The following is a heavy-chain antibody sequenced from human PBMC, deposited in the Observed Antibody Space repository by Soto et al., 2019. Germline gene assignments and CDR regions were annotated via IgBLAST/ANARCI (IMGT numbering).Heavy chain of an antibody. CDR1: VGCISGYA. CDR3: ARARPRPLRGFDP. D-gene: IGHD6-25*01. Sequence: ASVKVSCKASVGCISGYAGGWGRQAPGQGLEWMGWIIAVHGTTKYSPKFQGRVTITRDTSASTAYMELSSLRSEDAAVYYCARARPRPLRGFDPWAQGTLVTVSS. CDR2: IIAVHGTT. J-gene: IGHJ5*02. V-gene: IGHV1-3*01.